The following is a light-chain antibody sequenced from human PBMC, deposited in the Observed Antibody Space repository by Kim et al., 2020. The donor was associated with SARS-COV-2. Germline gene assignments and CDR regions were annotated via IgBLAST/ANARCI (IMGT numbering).Light chain of an antibody. V-gene: IGKV3-20*01. J-gene: IGKJ1*01. CDR1: QSVSSNY. Sequence: LSPGERATLSCRASQSVSSNYLAWYQQKPGQAPRLLIYGASSRATGISDRFSGSGSGTDFTLTITRLEPEDFAVYYCQQYSSSPATFGQGTKVDIK. CDR3: QQYSSSPAT. CDR2: GAS.